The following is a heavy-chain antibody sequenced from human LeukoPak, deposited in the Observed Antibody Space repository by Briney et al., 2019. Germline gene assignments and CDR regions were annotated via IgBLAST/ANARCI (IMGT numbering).Heavy chain of an antibody. J-gene: IGHJ6*02. CDR2: INQDGSER. CDR1: GFSFSDYH. CDR3: ARSNAMGV. V-gene: IGHV3-7*01. Sequence: GGSLRLSCAGSGFSFSDYHMSWIRQASGKGLEWVANINQDGSERYYVDSVKGRFTISRDNAKNSLSLQMNSLRAEDTAVYYCARSNAMGVWGQGTTVTVSS.